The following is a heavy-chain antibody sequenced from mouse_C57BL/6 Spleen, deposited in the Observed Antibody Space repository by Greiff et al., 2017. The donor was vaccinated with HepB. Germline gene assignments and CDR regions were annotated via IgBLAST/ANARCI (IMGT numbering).Heavy chain of an antibody. J-gene: IGHJ1*03. D-gene: IGHD2-5*01. V-gene: IGHV1-69*01. CDR2: IDPSDSYT. Sequence: VQLQQPGAELVMPGASVKLSCKASGYTFTSYWMHWVKQRPGQGLEWIGEIDPSDSYTNYNQKFKGKSTLTVDKSSSTAYMQLSSLTSEDSAVYYCARSAPYYSNYSHWYFDVWGTGTTVTVSS. CDR1: GYTFTSYW. CDR3: ARSAPYYSNYSHWYFDV.